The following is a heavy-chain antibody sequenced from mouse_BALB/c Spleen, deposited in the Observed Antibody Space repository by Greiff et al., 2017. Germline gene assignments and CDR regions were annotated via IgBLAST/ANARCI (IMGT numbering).Heavy chain of an antibody. J-gene: IGHJ2*01. CDR2: IRLKSNNYAT. V-gene: IGHV6-6*02. D-gene: IGHD4-1*02. CDR3: TLQLGGYYFDY. CDR1: GFTFSNYW. Sequence: EVKVEESGGGLVQPGGSMKLSCVASGFTFSNYWMNWVRQSPEKGLEWVAEIRLKSNNYATHYAESVKGRFTISRDDSKSSVYLQMNNLRAEDTGIYYCTLQLGGYYFDYWGQGTTLTVSS.